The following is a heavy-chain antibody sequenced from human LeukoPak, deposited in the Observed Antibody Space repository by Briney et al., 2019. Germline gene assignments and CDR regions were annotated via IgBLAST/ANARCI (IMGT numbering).Heavy chain of an antibody. CDR1: GFTFSSYA. CDR2: ISYDGSNK. Sequence: GGSLRLSCAASGFTFSSYAMHWVRQAPGKGLEWVAVISYDGSNKYYADSMKGRFTISRDSSKNTLYLQMNSLRVEDTAVYYCARAGEYNWNDIGSDWGQGTLVTVSS. J-gene: IGHJ4*02. V-gene: IGHV3-30-3*01. CDR3: ARAGEYNWNDIGSD. D-gene: IGHD1-1*01.